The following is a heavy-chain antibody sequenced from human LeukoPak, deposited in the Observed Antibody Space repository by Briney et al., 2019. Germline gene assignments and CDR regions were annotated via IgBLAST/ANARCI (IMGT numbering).Heavy chain of an antibody. V-gene: IGHV3-30*03. J-gene: IGHJ4*02. Sequence: GGSLRLSCAASGFTFSSYGMHWVRQAPGKGLEWVAVISYDGSNKYYADSVKGRFTISRDNAKNSLYLQMDSLRAEDTAVYYCERDALFFGVVIKAFDYWGQGTLVSVSS. CDR1: GFTFSSYG. CDR3: ERDALFFGVVIKAFDY. D-gene: IGHD3-3*01. CDR2: ISYDGSNK.